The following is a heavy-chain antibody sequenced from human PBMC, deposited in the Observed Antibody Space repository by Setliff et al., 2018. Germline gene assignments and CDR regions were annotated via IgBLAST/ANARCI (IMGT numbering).Heavy chain of an antibody. D-gene: IGHD3-22*01. J-gene: IGHJ5*02. CDR2: IYYSGSP. Sequence: LSLTCTVSGGSIGSSGSYWGWIRQLPGKGLEWIGIIYYSGSPYYNSSLKSRVTISVDTSKNQFSLRLKSVTAADTAIYYCAREGPGMAYESWGQGMLVTVS. V-gene: IGHV4-39*01. CDR3: AREGPGMAYES. CDR1: GGSIGSSGSY.